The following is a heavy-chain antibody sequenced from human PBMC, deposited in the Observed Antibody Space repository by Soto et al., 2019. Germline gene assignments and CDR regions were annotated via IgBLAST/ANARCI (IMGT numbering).Heavy chain of an antibody. V-gene: IGHV3-23*01. CDR1: GFTFSSYA. CDR2: ISGSGGST. Sequence: EVQLLESGGGLVQPGGSLRLSCGASGFTFSSYAMSWVRQAPGKGLEWVSAISGSGGSTQYADSVKGRFTISRDNSKNTVHLKMNSLRAEDTAVYYCAKVAWLGYFDYWGQGTLVTVSS. D-gene: IGHD6-19*01. J-gene: IGHJ4*02. CDR3: AKVAWLGYFDY.